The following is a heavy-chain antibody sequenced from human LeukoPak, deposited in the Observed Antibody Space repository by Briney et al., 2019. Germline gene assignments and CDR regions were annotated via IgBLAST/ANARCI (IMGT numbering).Heavy chain of an antibody. V-gene: IGHV3-30*04. CDR2: ISYEGSSK. CDR1: GFTFTTNG. J-gene: IGHJ5*02. D-gene: IGHD1-26*01. Sequence: GRSLRLSCVASGFTFTTNGMHWVRQAPGKGLKWVAVISYEGSSKHYAGPVKGRLTISTDNSKSTLYLQMDSLRDKDTAIYYCASPKSGDAILPDHWGQGTLVTVSS. CDR3: ASPKSGDAILPDH.